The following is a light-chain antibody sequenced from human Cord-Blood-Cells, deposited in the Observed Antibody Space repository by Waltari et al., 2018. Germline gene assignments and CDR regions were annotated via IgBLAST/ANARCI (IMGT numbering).Light chain of an antibody. Sequence: SYVLTQPPSVSVAPGKTARITCGGNNIASKSVHWYQQKPGQATVLVIYSDSDRPSGIPERFSGSNSGNTATLTISRVEAGDEADYYCQVWDSSSDHYVFGTGTKVTVL. CDR3: QVWDSSSDHYV. CDR2: SDS. V-gene: IGLV3-21*04. J-gene: IGLJ1*01. CDR1: NIASKS.